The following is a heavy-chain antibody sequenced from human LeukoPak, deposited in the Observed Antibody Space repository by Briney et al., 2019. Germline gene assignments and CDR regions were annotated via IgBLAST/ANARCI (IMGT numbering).Heavy chain of an antibody. CDR2: ISAYNGNT. D-gene: IGHD3-3*01. J-gene: IGHJ5*02. Sequence: RQAPGQXLEWMGWISAYNGNTNYAQKLQGRVTMTTDTSTSTAYMELRSLRSDDTAVYYCARDRIFGVVNWFDPWGQGTLVTVSS. V-gene: IGHV1-18*01. CDR3: ARDRIFGVVNWFDP.